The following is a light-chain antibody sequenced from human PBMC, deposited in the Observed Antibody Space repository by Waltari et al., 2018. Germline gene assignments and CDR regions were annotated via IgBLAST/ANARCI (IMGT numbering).Light chain of an antibody. CDR1: QSVSSN. Sequence: EVVLTQSPAILSLSPGETATLSCRASQSVSSNLAWYQHKPGQAPRLVIYDASKGAPGIPARFSGSGSGTDFTLTITSLEPEDFAVYYCQQCRIWPGTFGQGTKVDIK. J-gene: IGKJ1*01. V-gene: IGKV3-11*01. CDR2: DAS. CDR3: QQCRIWPGT.